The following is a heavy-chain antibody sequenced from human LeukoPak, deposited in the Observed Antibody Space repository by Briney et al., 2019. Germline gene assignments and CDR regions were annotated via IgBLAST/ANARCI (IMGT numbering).Heavy chain of an antibody. CDR3: ARSMVRGVSGAFDI. CDR2: ISGSGGST. D-gene: IGHD3-10*01. J-gene: IGHJ3*02. Sequence: PGGSLRLSCAASAFTFSSYAMSWVRQAPGKGLEWVSAISGSGGSTYYADSVKGRFTISRDNSKNTLYLQMNSLRAEDTAVYYCARSMVRGVSGAFDIWGQGTMVTVSS. CDR1: AFTFSSYA. V-gene: IGHV3-23*01.